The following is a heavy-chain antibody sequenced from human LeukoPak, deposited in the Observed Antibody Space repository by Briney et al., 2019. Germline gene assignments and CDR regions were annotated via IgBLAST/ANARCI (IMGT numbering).Heavy chain of an antibody. J-gene: IGHJ3*01. CDR1: GFNFNSYE. D-gene: IGHD3-16*01. V-gene: IGHV3-48*03. CDR3: AREGENANRDAFDV. CDR2: ISGSGAK. Sequence: GGSLRLSCAASGFNFNSYEMNWARLTPGKGLEWVSYISGSGAKTYAESVRGRFTISRDNAKSSLYLQMDSLRVEDTAVYYCAREGENANRDAFDVWGQGTMVTVSS.